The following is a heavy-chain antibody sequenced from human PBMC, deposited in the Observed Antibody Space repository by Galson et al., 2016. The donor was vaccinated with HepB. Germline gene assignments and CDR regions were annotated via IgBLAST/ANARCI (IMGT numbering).Heavy chain of an antibody. Sequence: SLRLSCAASEFTFSSYAMSWVRQAPGKGLEWVSAIDSSGHSTYYTDSVTGRFTISRDNSKNTLYLQMDSLRYEDTAVYYCAKAATPFFYYHGMDVWGQGTTVTVSS. J-gene: IGHJ6*02. CDR2: IDSSGHST. CDR1: EFTFSSYA. CDR3: AKAATPFFYYHGMDV. V-gene: IGHV3-23*01.